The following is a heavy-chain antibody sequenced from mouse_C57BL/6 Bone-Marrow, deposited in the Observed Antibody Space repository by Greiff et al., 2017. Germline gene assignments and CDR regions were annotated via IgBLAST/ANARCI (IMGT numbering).Heavy chain of an antibody. Sequence: QVQLKQSGAELARPGASVKLSCKASGYTFTSYGISWVKQRTGQGLEWIGEIYPRSGNTYYNEKFKGKATLTADKSSSTAYMELRSLTSEDSAVYFCARKDGYYRGYAMDYWGQGTSVTVSS. CDR2: IYPRSGNT. V-gene: IGHV1-81*01. J-gene: IGHJ4*01. CDR3: ARKDGYYRGYAMDY. CDR1: GYTFTSYG. D-gene: IGHD2-3*01.